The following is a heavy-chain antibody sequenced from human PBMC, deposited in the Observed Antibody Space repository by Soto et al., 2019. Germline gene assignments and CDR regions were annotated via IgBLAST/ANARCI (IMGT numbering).Heavy chain of an antibody. J-gene: IGHJ4*02. V-gene: IGHV4-59*01. CDR3: ARSVAVPGAHIDY. D-gene: IGHD6-19*01. CDR1: GGSIICSY. Sequence: SETLSLTWSVSGGSIICSYVSWIRQSPGKGLEWLGYVYYTGSTNYSPSLRSRVSISVDTSKNEFSLRLSSVTAADTAVYFCARSVAVPGAHIDYWGQGTHVNLSS. CDR2: VYYTGST.